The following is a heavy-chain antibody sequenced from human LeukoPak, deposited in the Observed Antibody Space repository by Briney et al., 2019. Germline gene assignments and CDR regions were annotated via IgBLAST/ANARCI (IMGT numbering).Heavy chain of an antibody. CDR2: ISAYNGNT. Sequence: ASVKVSCKASGYTFTSYGISWVRQAPGQGLEWMGWISAYNGNTNYAQKLQGRLTMTTHTSTSTAYMELRSLRSDDTAVYYCARDTPTYYYDSSGYYPFDYWGQGTLVTVSS. V-gene: IGHV1-18*01. J-gene: IGHJ4*02. CDR1: GYTFTSYG. CDR3: ARDTPTYYYDSSGYYPFDY. D-gene: IGHD3-22*01.